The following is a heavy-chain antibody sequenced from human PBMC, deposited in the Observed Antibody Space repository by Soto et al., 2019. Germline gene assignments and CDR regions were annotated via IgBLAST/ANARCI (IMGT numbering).Heavy chain of an antibody. V-gene: IGHV3-33*01. J-gene: IGHJ3*02. CDR3: AREDSSGYYLYDAFDI. Sequence: GGSLRLSCAASGFTFSSYGMHWVRQAPGKGLEWVAVIWYDGSNKYYADSVKGRFTISRDNSKNTLYLQMNSLRAEDTAVYYCAREDSSGYYLYDAFDIWGQGTMVTVSS. D-gene: IGHD3-22*01. CDR2: IWYDGSNK. CDR1: GFTFSSYG.